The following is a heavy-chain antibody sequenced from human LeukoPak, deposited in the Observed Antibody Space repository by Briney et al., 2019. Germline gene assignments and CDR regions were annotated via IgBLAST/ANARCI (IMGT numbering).Heavy chain of an antibody. V-gene: IGHV4-39*01. CDR3: ARRYCCGCSCYPRCGMDV. CDR1: GRSISSSSYY. CDR2: IYYSGST. J-gene: IGHJ6*02. Sequence: SDTLSLTCTVSGRSISSSSYYWGWIRQPPGKGLVWIGSIYYSGSTYYHPSLKSRVTISVDTSKNQFSLKLSSVTAADTAVYYCARRYCCGCSCYPRCGMDVWGQGTTVTVSS. D-gene: IGHD2-15*01.